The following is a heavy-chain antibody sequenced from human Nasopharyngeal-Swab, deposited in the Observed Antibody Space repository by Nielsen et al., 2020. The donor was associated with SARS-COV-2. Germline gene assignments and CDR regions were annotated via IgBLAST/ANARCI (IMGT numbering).Heavy chain of an antibody. D-gene: IGHD6-6*01. CDR2: INHSGST. J-gene: IGHJ4*02. V-gene: IGHV4-34*01. CDR3: AREPYSSSSGVTGRYFDY. CDR1: GGSFSGYY. Sequence: GSLRLSCAVYGGSFSGYYWSWIRQPPGKGLEWIGEINHSGSTNYNPSLKSRVTISVDTSKNQFSLKLSSVTAADTAVYYCAREPYSSSSGVTGRYFDYWGQGTLVTVSS.